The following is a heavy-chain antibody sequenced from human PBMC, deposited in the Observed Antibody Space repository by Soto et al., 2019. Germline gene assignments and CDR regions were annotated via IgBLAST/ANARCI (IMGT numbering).Heavy chain of an antibody. J-gene: IGHJ4*02. V-gene: IGHV3-30*03. CDR3: ASAGQQLVQSFDY. Sequence: QVQLVESGGGVVQPGRSLRLSCVASGFTFSSYGMHWVRQAPGKGLEWVAIISYDGGSKYYADSVKGRFTISRDNSKNTLYLQMNSLRAEDTAVYYCASAGQQLVQSFDYWGQGTLVTVSS. D-gene: IGHD6-13*01. CDR2: ISYDGGSK. CDR1: GFTFSSYG.